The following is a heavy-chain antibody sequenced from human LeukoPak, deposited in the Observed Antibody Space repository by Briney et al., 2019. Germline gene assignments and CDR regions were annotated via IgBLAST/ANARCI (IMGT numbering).Heavy chain of an antibody. CDR1: GGFFSRYY. Sequence: SQTLSLTCAVYGGFFSRYYWSSIRQPPRNGPECIMEIHHSRSTNHNPSLKSRVDISVDTSKNQFSLKLSSVTVADTAVYYCARGGTGWRDYWGQGTLVTVCS. V-gene: IGHV4-34*01. CDR3: ARGGTGWRDY. J-gene: IGHJ4*02. CDR2: IHHSRST. D-gene: IGHD2-2*01.